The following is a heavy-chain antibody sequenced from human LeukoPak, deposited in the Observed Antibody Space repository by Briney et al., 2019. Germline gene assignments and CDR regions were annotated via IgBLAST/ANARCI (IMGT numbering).Heavy chain of an antibody. V-gene: IGHV4-31*03. CDR2: IYYSGST. CDR3: AREVQLEWDYYYGMDV. D-gene: IGHD5-18*01. CDR1: GFSISSGGYY. J-gene: IGHJ6*02. Sequence: PSQTLSLTCTVSGFSISSGGYYWRWIRQHPGKGREWIVYIYYSGSTYYNPSLKSRVTISVDTSKNQFSLKLSSVTAADTAVYYCAREVQLEWDYYYGMDVWGQGTTVTVSS.